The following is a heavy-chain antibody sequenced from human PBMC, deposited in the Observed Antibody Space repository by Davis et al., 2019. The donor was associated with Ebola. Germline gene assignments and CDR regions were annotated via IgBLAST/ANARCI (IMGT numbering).Heavy chain of an antibody. CDR1: GYTFTNYA. CDR3: ASLPDI. Sequence: ASVKVSCKTSGYTFTNYAMNWVRQAPGQGLEWMGWINTNTGNPTYAKGFTGRFVFSLDTSVSTAYLQINSLKTDDTAVYYCASLPDIWGQGTMVTVSS. CDR2: INTNTGNP. J-gene: IGHJ3*02. V-gene: IGHV7-4-1*02.